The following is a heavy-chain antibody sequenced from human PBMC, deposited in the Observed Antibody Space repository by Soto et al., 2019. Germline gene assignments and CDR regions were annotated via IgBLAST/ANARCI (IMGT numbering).Heavy chain of an antibody. Sequence: QITLKESGPTLVKPTQTLTLTCTFSGFSLSTSGMGVGWIRQPPGKALEWLALIYWDDDKRYSPSLKSRLTVTKDTSRNQVVLTMTNMDPVDTGTYYCAHIPVTGYGMDVWGQGTTVTVSS. CDR3: AHIPVTGYGMDV. D-gene: IGHD3-10*01. CDR2: IYWDDDK. J-gene: IGHJ6*02. CDR1: GFSLSTSGMG. V-gene: IGHV2-5*02.